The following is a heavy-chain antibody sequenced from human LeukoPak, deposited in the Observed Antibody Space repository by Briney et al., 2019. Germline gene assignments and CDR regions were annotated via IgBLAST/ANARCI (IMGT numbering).Heavy chain of an antibody. V-gene: IGHV4-34*01. Sequence: SETLSLTCAVYGGSFSGYYWSWIRQPPGKGLEWIGEINHSGSTNYNPSLKSRVTISVDTSKNQLSLKLSSVTAADTAVYYCARGIKGYCSSTSCYAGSDYWGQGTLVTVSS. J-gene: IGHJ4*02. CDR3: ARGIKGYCSSTSCYAGSDY. D-gene: IGHD2-2*01. CDR2: INHSGST. CDR1: GGSFSGYY.